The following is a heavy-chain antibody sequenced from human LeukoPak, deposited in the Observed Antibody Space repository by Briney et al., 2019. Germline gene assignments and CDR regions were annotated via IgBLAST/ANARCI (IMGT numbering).Heavy chain of an antibody. V-gene: IGHV3-23*01. CDR1: GFTFSSYG. D-gene: IGHD3-9*01. CDR3: AKDGHPYDIVTGYKFDY. CDR2: ISGSGGST. Sequence: PGGTLRLSCAASGFTFSSYGMSWVRQAPGEGLEWVSAISGSGGSTYYADSVKGRFTISRDNSKNTLYLQMNSLRAEDTAVYYCAKDGHPYDIVTGYKFDYRGQRTLVTVSS. J-gene: IGHJ4*02.